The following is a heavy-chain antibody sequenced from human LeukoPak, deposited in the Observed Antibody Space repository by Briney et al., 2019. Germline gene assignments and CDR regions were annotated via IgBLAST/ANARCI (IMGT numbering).Heavy chain of an antibody. V-gene: IGHV1-2*02. CDR3: ARDPLRFLEWLPNYYYYYMDV. J-gene: IGHJ6*03. CDR1: GYTFTGYY. D-gene: IGHD3-3*01. Sequence: GASVKVSCKASGYTFTGYYMHWVRQAPGQGLEWMGWINPNSGGTNYAQKFQGRVTMTRDTSISTAYMELSRLRSDDTAVYYCARDPLRFLEWLPNYYYYYMDVWGKGTTVTVSS. CDR2: INPNSGGT.